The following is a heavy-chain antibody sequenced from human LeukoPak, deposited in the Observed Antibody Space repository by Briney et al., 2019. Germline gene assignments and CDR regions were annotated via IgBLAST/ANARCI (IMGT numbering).Heavy chain of an antibody. J-gene: IGHJ4*02. Sequence: SVKVSFKASGGTFIIYAISWGRQAPGEGGEGMGEIIPIFGTANYAQNFQGRVTITAAESTSTAYMELSSLRSEDTAVYYCASQSGAVAFFGYWGQGTLVTVSS. CDR2: IIPIFGTA. CDR3: ASQSGAVAFFGY. V-gene: IGHV1-69*01. D-gene: IGHD6-19*01. CDR1: GGTFIIYA.